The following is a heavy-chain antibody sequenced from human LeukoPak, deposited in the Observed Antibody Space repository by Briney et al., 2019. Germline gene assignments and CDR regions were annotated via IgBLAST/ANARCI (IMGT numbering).Heavy chain of an antibody. CDR1: GGSFSGYY. J-gene: IGHJ4*02. D-gene: IGHD1-26*01. Sequence: SETLSLTRAVYGGSFSGYYWSWIRQPPGKGLEWIGEINHSGSTNYNPSLKSRVTISVGTSKNQFSLKLSSVTAADTAVYYCARASGAAPKSPFDYWGQGTLVTVSS. CDR3: ARASGAAPKSPFDY. V-gene: IGHV4-34*01. CDR2: INHSGST.